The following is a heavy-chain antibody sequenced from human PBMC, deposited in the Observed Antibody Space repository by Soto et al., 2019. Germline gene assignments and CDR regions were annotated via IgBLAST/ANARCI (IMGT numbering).Heavy chain of an antibody. CDR3: ASGITIFGVAPWNAFDI. CDR2: INAGNGNT. Sequence: GASVNVSCKASGYTFTSYAMHWVRHASGQRLEWMGWINAGNGNTKYSQKFQGRVTITRDTSASTAYMELSSLRSEDTAVYYCASGITIFGVAPWNAFDIWGQGTMVTVSS. J-gene: IGHJ3*02. V-gene: IGHV1-3*01. D-gene: IGHD3-3*01. CDR1: GYTFTSYA.